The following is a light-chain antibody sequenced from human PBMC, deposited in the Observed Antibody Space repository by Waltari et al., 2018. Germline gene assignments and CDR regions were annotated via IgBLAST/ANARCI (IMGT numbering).Light chain of an antibody. Sequence: EIVLTQSPATLSLSPGEGAPLSCRASQSVGRFLAWYQQKPGQAPRLLIYDASNRATGIPARCSASASGTDFTLTLSSLEPEDFAVYYCQQRSSWPYSFGQGTKLEIK. V-gene: IGKV3-11*01. CDR1: QSVGRF. CDR3: QQRSSWPYS. J-gene: IGKJ2*03. CDR2: DAS.